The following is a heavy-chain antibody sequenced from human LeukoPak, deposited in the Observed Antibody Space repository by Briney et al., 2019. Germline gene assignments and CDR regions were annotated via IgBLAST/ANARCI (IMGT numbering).Heavy chain of an antibody. CDR2: ISGSGGST. CDR1: GFSFGNAW. D-gene: IGHD6-19*01. V-gene: IGHV3-23*01. J-gene: IGHJ4*02. Sequence: GGSLRLSCAASGFSFGNAWMSWVRQAPGKGLEWVSAISGSGGSTYYADSVKGRFTISRDNSKDTLYLQMNSLRAEDTAVYYCAKDDVGIAVAVIGWGQGTLVTVSS. CDR3: AKDDVGIAVAVIG.